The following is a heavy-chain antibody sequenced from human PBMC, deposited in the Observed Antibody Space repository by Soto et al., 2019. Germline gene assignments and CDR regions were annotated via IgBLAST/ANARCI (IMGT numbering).Heavy chain of an antibody. V-gene: IGHV3-74*03. CDR3: ATVFDV. CDR1: GFTFRSHR. CDR2: IDTDGGGT. J-gene: IGHJ4*02. Sequence: EVQLVESGGGLVQPGGSLRVSCAASGFTFRSHRIHWVRQAPGKGLEWVSRIDTDGGGTTYADSVKGRFTISTDNAETTVYLQMTGLRVEDTAVYYCATVFDVWGQGTLVTVSS.